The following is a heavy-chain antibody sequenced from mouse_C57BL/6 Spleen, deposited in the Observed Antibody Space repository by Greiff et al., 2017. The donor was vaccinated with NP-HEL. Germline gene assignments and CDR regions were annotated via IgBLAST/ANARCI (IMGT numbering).Heavy chain of an antibody. D-gene: IGHD1-1*01. V-gene: IGHV5-17*01. J-gene: IGHJ4*01. CDR1: GFTFSDYG. CDR2: ISSGSSTI. Sequence: EVQRVESGGGLVKPGGSLKLSCAASGFTFSDYGMHWVRQAPEKGLEWVAYISSGSSTIYYADTVKGRFTISRDNAKNTLFLQMTSLRSEDTAVYYCANYGSSYYAMDYWGQGTSVTVSS. CDR3: ANYGSSYYAMDY.